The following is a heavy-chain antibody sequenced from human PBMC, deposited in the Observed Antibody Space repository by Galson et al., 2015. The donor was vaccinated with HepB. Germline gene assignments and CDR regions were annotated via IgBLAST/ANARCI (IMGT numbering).Heavy chain of an antibody. J-gene: IGHJ4*02. CDR1: GVTFSGSA. Sequence: PLRLSCPASGVTFSGSAIHWVRQASGRGPEWIGHIRSNATNYAPLYVPSLKGRFTISSDDSKNMAYLHMRSLKTDDTAVYYCVRSGDFSGYSSRWGQGTLVTVSS. CDR2: IRSNATNYAP. CDR3: VRSGDFSGYSSR. V-gene: IGHV3-73*01. D-gene: IGHD6-13*01.